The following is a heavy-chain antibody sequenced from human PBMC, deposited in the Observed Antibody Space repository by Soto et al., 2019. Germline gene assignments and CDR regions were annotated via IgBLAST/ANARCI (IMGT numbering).Heavy chain of an antibody. CDR2: IIPIFGTA. CDR3: ARDDVDTAMPYGMDV. CDR1: GGTFSSYA. J-gene: IGHJ6*02. Sequence: SVKVSCKASGGTFSSYAISWVRQAPGQGLEWMGGIIPIFGTANYAQKFQGRVTITADESTSTAYMELSSLRSEDTAVYYCARDDVDTAMPYGMDVWGQGTTVTSP. D-gene: IGHD5-18*01. V-gene: IGHV1-69*13.